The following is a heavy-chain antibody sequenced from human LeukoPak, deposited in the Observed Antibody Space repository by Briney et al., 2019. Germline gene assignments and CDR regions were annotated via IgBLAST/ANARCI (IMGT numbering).Heavy chain of an antibody. J-gene: IGHJ4*02. CDR2: IYHSGST. CDR3: ARHLYTFGYGGNPLGY. Sequence: SQTLSLTCTVSGGSISSGGYYWSWIRQPPGKGLEWIGYIYHSGSTYYNPSLKSRVTISVDRSKNQFSLKLSSVTAADTAVYYCARHLYTFGYGGNPLGYWGQGTLVTVSS. D-gene: IGHD4-23*01. CDR1: GGSISSGGYY. V-gene: IGHV4-30-2*01.